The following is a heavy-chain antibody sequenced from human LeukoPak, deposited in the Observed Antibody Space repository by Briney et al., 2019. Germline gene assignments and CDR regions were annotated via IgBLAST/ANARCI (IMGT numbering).Heavy chain of an antibody. Sequence: SQTLSLNCAISGDSVSSNSAAWNWIRPSPSRGLEWLGRTYYRSKWYNDYAVSVKSRITINPDTSKNQFSLQLNSVTPEDTAVYYCARVLAVAGQYYFDYWGQGTLVTVSS. V-gene: IGHV6-1*01. D-gene: IGHD6-19*01. CDR2: TYYRSKWYN. CDR1: GDSVSSNSAA. CDR3: ARVLAVAGQYYFDY. J-gene: IGHJ4*02.